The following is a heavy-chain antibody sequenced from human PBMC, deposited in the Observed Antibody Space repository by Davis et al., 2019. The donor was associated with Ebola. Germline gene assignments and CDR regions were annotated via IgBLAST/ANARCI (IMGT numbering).Heavy chain of an antibody. CDR2: IRNKANSYIT. CDR3: ARVGTSHYYGMDV. CDR1: GFTFSDHY. V-gene: IGHV3-72*01. J-gene: IGHJ6*02. Sequence: GESLKISCAASGFTFSDHYMDWVRQAPGKGLEWVGRIRNKANSYITEYAASVKGRFTISGDDSKNALYLQMNSLKTEDTAVYFCARVGTSHYYGMDVWGQGTTVTVSS.